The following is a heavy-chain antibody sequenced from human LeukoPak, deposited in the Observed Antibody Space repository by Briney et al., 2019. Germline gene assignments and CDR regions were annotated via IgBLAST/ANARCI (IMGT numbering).Heavy chain of an antibody. V-gene: IGHV4-34*01. CDR1: GGSFSGYY. J-gene: IGHJ4*02. Sequence: SETLSLTCAVYGGSFSGYYWSWIRQPPGKGLEWIGEINHSGSTNYSPSLKSRVTISVDTSKNQFSLKLSSVTAADAAMYYCAKGYGGFPYWGQGTLVTVSS. D-gene: IGHD5-12*01. CDR3: AKGYGGFPY. CDR2: INHSGST.